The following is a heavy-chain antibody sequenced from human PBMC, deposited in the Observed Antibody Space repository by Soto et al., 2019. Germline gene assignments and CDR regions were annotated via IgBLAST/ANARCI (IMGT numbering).Heavy chain of an antibody. Sequence: GGSLRLSCAASGFTFSSYGMHWVRQAPGKGLEWVAVIWYDGSNKYYADSVKGRFTISRDNSKNTLYLQMNSLRAEDTAVYYCAREVDSYGSSWFDPWGQGTLVTVSS. CDR1: GFTFSSYG. V-gene: IGHV3-33*01. CDR2: IWYDGSNK. CDR3: AREVDSYGSSWFDP. D-gene: IGHD5-18*01. J-gene: IGHJ5*02.